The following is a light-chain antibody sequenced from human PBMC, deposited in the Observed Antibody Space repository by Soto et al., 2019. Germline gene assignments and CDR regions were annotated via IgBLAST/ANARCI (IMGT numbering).Light chain of an antibody. Sequence: SYELTQTPSVSVAPGQTARITCGETNIENQNVHWYQQKPGQAPVLVVYDDTDRPSGIPERFSGSNSGNMATLIISRVEAGDEADYFCQVWDTSGVHSGVFGGGTKLTVL. J-gene: IGLJ3*02. V-gene: IGLV3-21*02. CDR2: DDT. CDR3: QVWDTSGVHSGV. CDR1: NIENQN.